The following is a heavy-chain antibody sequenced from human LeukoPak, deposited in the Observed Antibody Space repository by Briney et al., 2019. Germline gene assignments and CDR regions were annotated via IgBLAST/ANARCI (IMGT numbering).Heavy chain of an antibody. Sequence: GGSLRLSCAASGFTFNNAWMSWVRQAPGKGLEWVSSISSSSSYIYYADSVKGRFTISRDNAKNSLYLQMNSLRAEDTAVYYCARVGASSIAAAGLFDYWGQGTLVTVSS. CDR1: GFTFNNAW. V-gene: IGHV3-21*01. CDR2: ISSSSSYI. D-gene: IGHD6-13*01. J-gene: IGHJ4*02. CDR3: ARVGASSIAAAGLFDY.